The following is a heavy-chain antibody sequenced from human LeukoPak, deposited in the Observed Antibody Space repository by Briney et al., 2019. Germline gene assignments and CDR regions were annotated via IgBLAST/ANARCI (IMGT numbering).Heavy chain of an antibody. J-gene: IGHJ4*02. Sequence: GGSLRLSCAASGFTFDDYGMIWVRQAPGKGLEWVSGINWNGGSTGYADSVKGRFTISRDNAKNSLYLQMNSLRDEDTALYHCARVRFEYSYYGSGSSDFDYWGQGTLVTVSS. V-gene: IGHV3-20*01. CDR1: GFTFDDYG. CDR2: INWNGGST. CDR3: ARVRFEYSYYGSGSSDFDY. D-gene: IGHD3-10*01.